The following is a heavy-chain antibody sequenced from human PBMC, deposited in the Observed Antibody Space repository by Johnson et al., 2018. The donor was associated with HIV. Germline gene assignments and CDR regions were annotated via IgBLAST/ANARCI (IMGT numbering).Heavy chain of an antibody. V-gene: IGHV3-20*04. Sequence: VQLVESGGGVERPGGSLRLSCATSGFTFDDYGMSWVRQVPGKGLEWVSGINWDGDRTGYADSVKGRFTISRDNAKTSLYLQMNSLRAGDTAVYYCAREMYGGSSKSAAFDIWGQGTMVTVSS. CDR3: AREMYGGSSKSAAFDI. D-gene: IGHD1-26*01. J-gene: IGHJ3*02. CDR1: GFTFDDYG. CDR2: INWDGDRT.